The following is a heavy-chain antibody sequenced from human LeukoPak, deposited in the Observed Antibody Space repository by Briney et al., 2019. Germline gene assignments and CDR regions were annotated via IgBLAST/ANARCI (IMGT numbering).Heavy chain of an antibody. CDR1: GFTFSNAW. D-gene: IGHD1-26*01. V-gene: IGHV3-23*01. CDR2: ISSRGDTT. CDR3: ARDPWGIGPAFDY. Sequence: GGSLRLSCAASGFTFSNAWMSWVRQAPGKGLEWVSSISSRGDTTFYADSVKGRFTISRDTSKNTLSLQMNSLRDDDAAVYHCARDPWGIGPAFDYWGRGTLVTVSS. J-gene: IGHJ4*02.